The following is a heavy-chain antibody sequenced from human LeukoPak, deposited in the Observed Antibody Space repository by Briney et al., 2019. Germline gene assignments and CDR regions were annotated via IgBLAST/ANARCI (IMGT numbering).Heavy chain of an antibody. Sequence: PSETLSLTCTVSGGSVSSSAYHWGWIRQPPGKGLEWIGSIHYSGRTYYNPSLKSRVTISVDTSKNQFSLKLSSVTAADTAVYYCARKSFHSSSYDFWGQGTLVTVSS. CDR1: GGSVSSSAYH. CDR2: IHYSGRT. J-gene: IGHJ4*02. D-gene: IGHD6-13*01. CDR3: ARKSFHSSSYDF. V-gene: IGHV4-39*07.